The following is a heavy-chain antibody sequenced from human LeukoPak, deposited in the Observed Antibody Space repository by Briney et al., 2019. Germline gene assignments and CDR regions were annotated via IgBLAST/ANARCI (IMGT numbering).Heavy chain of an antibody. J-gene: IGHJ4*02. V-gene: IGHV4-4*07. Sequence: SETLSLTCTVSGGSISSYYWSWLRQPAGKGLEWIGRIYTSGSTNYNPSLKSRVTISVDTSKNQFSLKLSSVTAADTAVYYCARDRGGSYRPYFDYWGQGTLVTVSS. D-gene: IGHD1-26*01. CDR3: ARDRGGSYRPYFDY. CDR1: GGSISSYY. CDR2: IYTSGST.